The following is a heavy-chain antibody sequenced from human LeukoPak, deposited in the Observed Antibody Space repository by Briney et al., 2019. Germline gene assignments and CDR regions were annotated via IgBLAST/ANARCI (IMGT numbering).Heavy chain of an antibody. Sequence: PGGSLRLSCAASGFTFSSYSMNWVRQHPGKGLEWVGCVFHTGYTYYNPSHKSRVTISVDTSKNQFSLKLTSLTAADTAVYYCARDRNCSGGGCFRSFDFWGQGILVTVSS. J-gene: IGHJ4*02. CDR2: VFHTGYT. D-gene: IGHD2-15*01. V-gene: IGHV4-59*12. CDR1: GFTFSSYS. CDR3: ARDRNCSGGGCFRSFDF.